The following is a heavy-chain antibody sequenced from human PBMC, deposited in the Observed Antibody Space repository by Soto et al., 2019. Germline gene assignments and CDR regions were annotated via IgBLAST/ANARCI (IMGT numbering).Heavy chain of an antibody. D-gene: IGHD2-2*01. V-gene: IGHV3-23*01. CDR1: GFTFSSYA. CDR2: ISGSGGST. CDR3: AKDLGYCSSTSRCYFDY. J-gene: IGHJ4*02. Sequence: EVQLLESGGGLVQPGGSLRLSCAASGFTFSSYAMSWVRQAPGKGLEWASAISGSGGSTYYADSVKGRFTISRDNAKNTLYLQMNSLRAEDTAVYYCAKDLGYCSSTSRCYFDYWGQGTLVTVSS.